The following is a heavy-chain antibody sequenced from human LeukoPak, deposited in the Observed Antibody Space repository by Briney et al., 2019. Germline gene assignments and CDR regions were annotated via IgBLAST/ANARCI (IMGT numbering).Heavy chain of an antibody. J-gene: IGHJ4*02. CDR3: AKDRGPIAVAGFYFDY. CDR1: GFTFSSYW. V-gene: IGHV3-74*01. D-gene: IGHD6-19*01. CDR2: INSDGSST. Sequence: PGGSLRLSCAASGFTFSSYWMHWVRQAPGKGLVWVSRINSDGSSTSYADSVKGRFTISRDNSKNTLYLQMNSLRAEDTAVYYCAKDRGPIAVAGFYFDYWGQGTLVTVSS.